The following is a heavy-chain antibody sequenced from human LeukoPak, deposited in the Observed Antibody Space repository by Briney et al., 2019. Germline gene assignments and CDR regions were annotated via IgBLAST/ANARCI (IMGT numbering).Heavy chain of an antibody. CDR3: ARDDCSSTSCYSYAFDI. Sequence: PGGSLSLSCAASGFTFSSYWMSWVRQAPGKGLEWVANIKQDGSEKYYVDSVKGRFTISRDNAKNSLYLQMNSLRAEDTAVYYCARDDCSSTSCYSYAFDIWGQGTMVTVSS. V-gene: IGHV3-7*01. D-gene: IGHD2-2*01. CDR2: IKQDGSEK. CDR1: GFTFSSYW. J-gene: IGHJ3*02.